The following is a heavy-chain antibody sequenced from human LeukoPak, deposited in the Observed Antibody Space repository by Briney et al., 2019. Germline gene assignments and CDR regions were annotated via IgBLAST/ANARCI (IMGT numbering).Heavy chain of an antibody. V-gene: IGHV6-1*01. CDR1: GDSVSSNSAA. D-gene: IGHD6-13*01. J-gene: IGHJ4*02. CDR2: TYYRSNWYN. CDR3: ARDGYSSTRYVFDY. Sequence: SQTLSLTCDITGDSVSSNSAAWNWIRQSPSRGLEWLGRTYYRSNWYNDYAVSVKSRITINADTSKNQFSLQLNSVTPEDTAVYYCARDGYSSTRYVFDYWGQGTLVTVSS.